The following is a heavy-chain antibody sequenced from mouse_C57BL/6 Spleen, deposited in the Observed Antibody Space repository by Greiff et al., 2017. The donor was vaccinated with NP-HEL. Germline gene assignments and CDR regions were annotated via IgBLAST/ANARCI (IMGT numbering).Heavy chain of an antibody. Sequence: VQLQQPGAELVRPGSSVKLSCKASGYTFTSYWMHWVKQRPIQGLEWIGNIDPSDSETPYNQKFKDKATLTVDKSSSTAYMQLSSLTSEDSAVYYCARSESSGYPFDYWGQGTTLTVSS. J-gene: IGHJ2*01. CDR3: ARSESSGYPFDY. D-gene: IGHD3-2*02. V-gene: IGHV1-52*01. CDR2: IDPSDSET. CDR1: GYTFTSYW.